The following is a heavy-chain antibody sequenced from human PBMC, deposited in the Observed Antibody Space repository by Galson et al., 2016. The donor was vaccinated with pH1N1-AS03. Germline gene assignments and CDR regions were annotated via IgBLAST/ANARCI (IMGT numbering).Heavy chain of an antibody. Sequence: SLRLSCAASGFTFSSSAMTWVRQAPGEGLEWVGFIRSRGYGETTEYAASVKGRFTIPRGDSGSIAYLQMNSLKTEDAAVYYCTRNKPYYYDSSGYHNKCYYYYMDVWGKGTTVTVSS. D-gene: IGHD3-22*01. J-gene: IGHJ6*03. CDR2: IRSRGYGETT. CDR3: TRNKPYYYDSSGYHNKCYYYYMDV. V-gene: IGHV3-49*04. CDR1: GFTFSSSA.